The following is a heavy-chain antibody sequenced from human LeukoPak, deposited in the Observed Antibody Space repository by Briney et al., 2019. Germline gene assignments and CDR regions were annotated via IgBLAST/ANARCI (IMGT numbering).Heavy chain of an antibody. Sequence: PGGSLRLSRAASGFTFSSYWMSWVRQAPGKGLEWVANIKQDGSEKYYVDSVKGRFTISRDNAKNSLYLQMNSLRAEDTAVYYCARDQRWVVGDYFDYWGQGTLVTVSS. D-gene: IGHD3-10*01. J-gene: IGHJ4*02. CDR2: IKQDGSEK. CDR3: ARDQRWVVGDYFDY. V-gene: IGHV3-7*01. CDR1: GFTFSSYW.